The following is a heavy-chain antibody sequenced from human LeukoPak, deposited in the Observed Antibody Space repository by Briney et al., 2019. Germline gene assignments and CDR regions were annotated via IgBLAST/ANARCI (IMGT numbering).Heavy chain of an antibody. CDR2: IKSKTDGGTT. V-gene: IGHV3-15*01. CDR1: GFTFSNAW. J-gene: IGHJ4*02. CDR3: ARAKYYDILTGYYDNTEYYFDY. Sequence: AGGSLRLSCAASGFTFSNAWMSWVRQAPGKGLEWVGRIKSKTDGGTTDYAAPVKGRFTISRDDSKNTLYLQMNSLRAEDTAVYYCARAKYYDILTGYYDNTEYYFDYWGQGTLVTVSS. D-gene: IGHD3-9*01.